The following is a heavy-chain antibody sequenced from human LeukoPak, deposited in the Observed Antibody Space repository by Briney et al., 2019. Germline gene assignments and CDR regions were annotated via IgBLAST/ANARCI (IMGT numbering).Heavy chain of an antibody. CDR1: GFTFSSYG. CDR3: AKLVVNDAFDI. CDR2: ISYDGSNK. J-gene: IGHJ3*02. Sequence: GGSLRLSCAASGFTFSSYGMHWVRQAPGKGLEGVAVISYDGSNKYYADSVKGRFTISRDNSKNTLYLQMNSLRAEDTAVYYCAKLVVNDAFDIWGQGTMVTVSS. V-gene: IGHV3-30*18. D-gene: IGHD2-15*01.